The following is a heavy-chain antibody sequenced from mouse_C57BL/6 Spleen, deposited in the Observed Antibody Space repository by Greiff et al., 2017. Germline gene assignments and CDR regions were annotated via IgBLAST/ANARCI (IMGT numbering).Heavy chain of an antibody. Sequence: QVHVKQSGAELVKPGASVKISCKASGYAFSSYWMNWVKQRPGKGLEWIGQIYPGDGDTNYNGKFKGKATLTADKSSSTAYMQLSRLTSEDSAVYFWARAITTVVPNYFDYWGQGTTLTVSS. D-gene: IGHD1-1*01. V-gene: IGHV1-80*01. CDR3: ARAITTVVPNYFDY. J-gene: IGHJ2*01. CDR1: GYAFSSYW. CDR2: IYPGDGDT.